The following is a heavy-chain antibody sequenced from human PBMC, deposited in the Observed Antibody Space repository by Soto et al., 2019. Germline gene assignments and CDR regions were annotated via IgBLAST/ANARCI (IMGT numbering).Heavy chain of an antibody. J-gene: IGHJ4*02. CDR1: GGSISDGLYY. CDR3: ARHQFNVNAVQLAS. D-gene: IGHD3-10*01. CDR2: VYYTGRT. V-gene: IGHV4-39*01. Sequence: QLQLQESGPGPVKPSVTLSLTCTVSGGSISDGLYYWGWIGQPPGKELEWIGSVYYTGRTFYNPSLKSRVTISADTSQNQFSLRLTSVTAADMAVYFCARHQFNVNAVQLASWGQGTLVTVTS.